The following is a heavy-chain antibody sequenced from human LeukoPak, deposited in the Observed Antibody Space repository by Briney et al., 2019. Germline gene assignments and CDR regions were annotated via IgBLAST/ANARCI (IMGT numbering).Heavy chain of an antibody. D-gene: IGHD1-1*01. CDR1: GFTFGDYA. V-gene: IGHV3-49*03. CDR3: ARLNRRYNHAYFDY. CDR2: IRSKAYGGTT. J-gene: IGHJ4*02. Sequence: PGGSLRLSCTASGFTFGDYAMSWLRQAPGKGLEWVGFIRSKAYGGTTGYAASVEGRFTISRDDSKSIAYLQVNSLKSEDTAMYYCARLNRRYNHAYFDYWGQGTLVTVSS.